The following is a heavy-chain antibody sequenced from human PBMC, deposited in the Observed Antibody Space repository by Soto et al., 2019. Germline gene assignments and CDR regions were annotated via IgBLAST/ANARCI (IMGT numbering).Heavy chain of an antibody. D-gene: IGHD6-13*01. Sequence: PGESLKISCKGSGYSFTSYWIGWVRQMPGKGLEWMGIIYPGDSDTRYSPSFQGQVTISADKSISTAYLQWSSLKASDTAMYYCATTDYRLRQLATLPFDYWGQGTLVTVSS. CDR2: IYPGDSDT. CDR3: ATTDYRLRQLATLPFDY. V-gene: IGHV5-51*01. CDR1: GYSFTSYW. J-gene: IGHJ4*02.